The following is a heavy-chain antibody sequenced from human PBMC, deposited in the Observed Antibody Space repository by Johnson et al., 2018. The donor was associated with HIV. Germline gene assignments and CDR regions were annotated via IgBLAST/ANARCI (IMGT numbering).Heavy chain of an antibody. J-gene: IGHJ3*02. CDR1: GFTFSSYW. CDR3: AKGLIGAFDI. CDR2: IKQDGSEK. V-gene: IGHV3-7*03. D-gene: IGHD2/OR15-2a*01. Sequence: VQLVESGGGVVRPGGSLRLSCAASGFTFSSYWMSWVRQAPGKGLEWVANIKQDGSEKYYVDSVKGRFTISRDNSKNTLYLQMNSLRAEDTAVYYCAKGLIGAFDIWGQGTMVTVSS.